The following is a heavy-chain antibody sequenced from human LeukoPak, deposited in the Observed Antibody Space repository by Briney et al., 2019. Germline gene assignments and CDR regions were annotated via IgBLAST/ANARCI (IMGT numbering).Heavy chain of an antibody. D-gene: IGHD3-22*01. J-gene: IGHJ4*02. CDR2: INHSGST. CDR3: ARGPPMIVVVITTWAFDY. Sequence: GSLRLSCAASGFTFSSYWMSWIRQPPGKGLEWIGEINHSGSTNYNPSLKSRVTISVDTSKNQFSLKLSSVTAADTAVYYCARGPPMIVVVITTWAFDYWGQGTLVTVSS. V-gene: IGHV4-34*01. CDR1: GFTFSSYW.